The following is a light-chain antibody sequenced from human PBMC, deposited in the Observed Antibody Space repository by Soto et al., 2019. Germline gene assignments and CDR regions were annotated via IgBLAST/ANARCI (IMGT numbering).Light chain of an antibody. CDR1: SSDVGSYNL. CDR3: SSYTGSSSLV. V-gene: IGLV2-14*02. J-gene: IGLJ2*01. CDR2: EVS. Sequence: QSALTQPASVSGSPGQSITISCTGTSSDVGSYNLVSWYQQHPGKAPKLMIYEVSNRPSGVSNRFSGSKSANTASLTISGLQAEDEADYYCSSYTGSSSLVFGGGTKLTVL.